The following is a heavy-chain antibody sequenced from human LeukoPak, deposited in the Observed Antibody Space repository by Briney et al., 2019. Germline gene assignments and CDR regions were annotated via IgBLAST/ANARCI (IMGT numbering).Heavy chain of an antibody. D-gene: IGHD3-22*01. Sequence: ASVKVSCKASGYTFTSYYMHWVRQAPGQGLEWMGIINPSGGSTSYAQKFQGRVTMTRDTSTSTVYMELSSLRSEDTAVYYCASSGAYYDSSGYYQAFQHWGQGTLVTVSS. CDR3: ASSGAYYDSSGYYQAFQH. CDR1: GYTFTSYY. V-gene: IGHV1-46*01. CDR2: INPSGGST. J-gene: IGHJ1*01.